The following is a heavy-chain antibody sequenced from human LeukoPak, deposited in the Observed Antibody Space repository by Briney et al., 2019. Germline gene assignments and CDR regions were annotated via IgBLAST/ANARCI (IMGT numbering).Heavy chain of an antibody. Sequence: ASVKVSCKASGYTFTGYYMHWVRQAPGQGLEWIGGIIPIFRTANYAQKFQGRVTITADESTSTAYMELSGLRSEDTAVYYCARGSRFYYDNSGYLPWYYYAMDVWGQGTTVTVSS. D-gene: IGHD3-22*01. CDR1: GYTFTGYY. CDR2: IIPIFRTA. J-gene: IGHJ6*02. CDR3: ARGSRFYYDNSGYLPWYYYAMDV. V-gene: IGHV1-69*13.